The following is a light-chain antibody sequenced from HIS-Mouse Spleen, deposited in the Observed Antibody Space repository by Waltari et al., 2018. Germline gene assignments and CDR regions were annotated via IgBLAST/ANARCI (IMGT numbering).Light chain of an antibody. CDR3: QQLNSYPPT. CDR2: AAS. Sequence: DIQLTHATSFLSASVGDRVTITCRDSQGISSYLAWYQQKPGKAPKLLIYAASTLQSGVPSRFSGSGSGTEFTLTISSLQPEDFATYYCQQLNSYPPTFGQGTKVEIK. J-gene: IGKJ1*01. CDR1: QGISSY. V-gene: IGKV1-9*01.